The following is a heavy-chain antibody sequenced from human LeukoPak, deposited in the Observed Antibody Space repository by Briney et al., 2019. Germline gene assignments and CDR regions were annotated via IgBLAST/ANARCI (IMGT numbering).Heavy chain of an antibody. CDR3: AKDGGSTGYRYYYYYYYMDV. Sequence: GGSLRLSCAASGFAFSSYGMHWVRQAPGKGLEWVAFIRYDGSNKYYADSVKGRFTISRDNSKNTLYLQMNSLRAEDTAVYYCAKDGGSTGYRYYYYYYYMDVWGKGTTVTISS. J-gene: IGHJ6*03. D-gene: IGHD3-9*01. CDR2: IRYDGSNK. V-gene: IGHV3-30*02. CDR1: GFAFSSYG.